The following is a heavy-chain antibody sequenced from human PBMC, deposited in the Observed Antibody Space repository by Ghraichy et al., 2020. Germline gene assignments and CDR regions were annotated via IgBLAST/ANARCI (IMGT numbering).Heavy chain of an antibody. Sequence: ASVKVSCKASGYTFTRSGISWVRQAPGQGLEWMGWISGYNGDMSYAQSLQGRVTMTTDTSTNTSYMELRSLRSDDTAVYYCARVHFYDRSGFHYYLDYWGQGNLVTVSS. J-gene: IGHJ4*02. V-gene: IGHV1-18*01. CDR1: GYTFTRSG. D-gene: IGHD3-22*01. CDR2: ISGYNGDM. CDR3: ARVHFYDRSGFHYYLDY.